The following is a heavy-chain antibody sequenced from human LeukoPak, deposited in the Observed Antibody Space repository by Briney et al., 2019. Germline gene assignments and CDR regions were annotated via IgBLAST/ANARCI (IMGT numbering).Heavy chain of an antibody. J-gene: IGHJ4*02. V-gene: IGHV1-24*01. CDR3: ATITTYYLNY. Sequence: ASVKVSCKASGYTFTSYYMHWVRQAPGKGLEWMGGFDPEDGETIYAQKFQGRVTMTEDTSTDTAYMELSSLRSEDTAVYYCATITTYYLNYWGQGTLVTVSS. D-gene: IGHD1-14*01. CDR2: FDPEDGET. CDR1: GYTFTSYY.